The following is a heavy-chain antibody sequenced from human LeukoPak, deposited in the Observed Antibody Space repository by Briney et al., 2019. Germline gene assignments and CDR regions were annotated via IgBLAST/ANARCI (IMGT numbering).Heavy chain of an antibody. J-gene: IGHJ4*02. CDR1: GYTFTGYY. CDR2: INPNSDGT. D-gene: IGHD2-2*01. Sequence: SVKVSCKASGYTFTGYYMHWVRQAPGQGLEWMGWINPNSDGTNYAQKFQGRVTMTRDTSISTAYMELSRLRSDDTAVYYCASRGIVVVPAAREGYYFDYWGQGTLVTVSS. CDR3: ASRGIVVVPAAREGYYFDY. V-gene: IGHV1-2*02.